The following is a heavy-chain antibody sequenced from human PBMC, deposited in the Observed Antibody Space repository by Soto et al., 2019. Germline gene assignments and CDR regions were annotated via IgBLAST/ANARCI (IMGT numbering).Heavy chain of an antibody. Sequence: QVQLQQWGAGLLKPSETLSLTCTVNGGSLTGYYWSWIRQPPGKGLEWIGEVKDGGSTNYSPSLRGRVSISADTVKNPFSLRLNSVTAADPAVYFCARGQEGIVATHWDQGALVTVSS. D-gene: IGHD5-12*01. CDR2: VKDGGST. CDR3: ARGQEGIVATH. J-gene: IGHJ4*02. V-gene: IGHV4-34*01. CDR1: GGSLTGYY.